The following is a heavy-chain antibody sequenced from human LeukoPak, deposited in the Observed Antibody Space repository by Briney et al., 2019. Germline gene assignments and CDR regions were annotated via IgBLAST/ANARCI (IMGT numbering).Heavy chain of an antibody. D-gene: IGHD1-1*01. J-gene: IGHJ4*02. V-gene: IGHV4-39*07. CDR1: GGSISTSHYY. Sequence: SETLSLTCTVSGGSISTSHYYWGWIRQPPGKGLEWIGSIYYSGSSYYNPSLKSRVTISVDTSKNQFSLKLSSVTAADTAVYYCARDGGWNGFDYWGQGTLVTVSS. CDR3: ARDGGWNGFDY. CDR2: IYYSGSS.